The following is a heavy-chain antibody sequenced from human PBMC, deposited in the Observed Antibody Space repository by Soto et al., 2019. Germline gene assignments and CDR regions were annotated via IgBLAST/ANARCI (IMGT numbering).Heavy chain of an antibody. CDR1: GDSIGTTHSY. Sequence: TLSLTCTVSGDSIGTTHSYWAWIRQSPGKGLEWIGNIHYSGSTYYMPSLRSRVTLSVDTSKNQFSLRLTSVTAEDTAVYYCARHEGNGNVWPLDYWGQGILVTVSS. CDR3: ARHEGNGNVWPLDY. V-gene: IGHV4-39*01. D-gene: IGHD2-8*01. J-gene: IGHJ4*02. CDR2: IHYSGST.